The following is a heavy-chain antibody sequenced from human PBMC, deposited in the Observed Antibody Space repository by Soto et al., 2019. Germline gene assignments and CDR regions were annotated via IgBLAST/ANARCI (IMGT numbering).Heavy chain of an antibody. CDR1: GFTFSSYG. J-gene: IGHJ4*02. CDR3: AKDLDDFWSGPSWDY. V-gene: IGHV3-30*18. Sequence: QVQLVESGGGVVQPGRSLRLSCAASGFTFSSYGMHWVRQAPGKGLEWVAVISYDGSNKYYADSVKGRFTISRDNSKNTLYLQMHSLRAEDTAVNYCAKDLDDFWSGPSWDYWGQGTLVTVSS. CDR2: ISYDGSNK. D-gene: IGHD3-3*01.